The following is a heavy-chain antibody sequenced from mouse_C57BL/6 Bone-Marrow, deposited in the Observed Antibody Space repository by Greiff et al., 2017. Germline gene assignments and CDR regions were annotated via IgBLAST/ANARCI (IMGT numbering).Heavy chain of an antibody. J-gene: IGHJ3*01. CDR1: GYTFTDYY. D-gene: IGHD2-1*01. CDR3: ARDYGNYGRVWFAY. CDR2: INPYNGGT. V-gene: IGHV1-19*01. Sequence: EVMLVESGPVLVKPGASVKMSCKASGYTFTDYYMNWVKQSHGKSLEWIGVINPYNGGTSYNQKFKGKATLTVDKSSSTAYMELNSLTSEDSAVYYCARDYGNYGRVWFAYWGQGTLVTVSA.